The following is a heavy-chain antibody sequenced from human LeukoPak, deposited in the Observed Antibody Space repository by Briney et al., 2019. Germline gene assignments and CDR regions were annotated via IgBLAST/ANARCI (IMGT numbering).Heavy chain of an antibody. CDR2: ISWNSGSI. D-gene: IGHD1-26*01. V-gene: IGHV3-9*01. J-gene: IGHJ4*02. Sequence: PGGSLRLSCAASGFTFDDYAMHWVRQAPGKGLEWVSGISWNSGSIGYADSVKGRFTISRDNAKNSLYLQMNSLRAEDTALYYCAKAPWGVGATLPVDYWGQGTLVTVSS. CDR3: AKAPWGVGATLPVDY. CDR1: GFTFDDYA.